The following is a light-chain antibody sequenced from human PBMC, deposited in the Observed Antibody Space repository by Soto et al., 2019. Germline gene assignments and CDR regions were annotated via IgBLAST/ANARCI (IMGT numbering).Light chain of an antibody. CDR1: QSVSSN. CDR3: QQYNNRPYT. CDR2: GVS. V-gene: IGKV3-15*01. J-gene: IGKJ2*01. Sequence: EIVMTQSPATLSVSPGERATLSCRASQSVSSNLAWYQHKPGQAPSLLIYGVSTRATGIPARFSGSGSGTEFTLTISSLQSEDFAVYYCQQYNNRPYTFGQGTKLETK.